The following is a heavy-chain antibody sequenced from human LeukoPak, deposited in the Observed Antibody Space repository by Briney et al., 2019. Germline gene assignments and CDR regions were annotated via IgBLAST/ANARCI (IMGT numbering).Heavy chain of an antibody. Sequence: GGSLRLSCAASGFTFSDHYMSWIRQAPGKGLEWVSYISSSGSTIYYEDSVKGRFTISRDNAKNSLYLQMNSLRAEDTAVYYCASDSGSYYWANYFDYWGQGTLVTVSS. D-gene: IGHD1-26*01. J-gene: IGHJ4*02. CDR2: ISSSGSTI. V-gene: IGHV3-11*04. CDR1: GFTFSDHY. CDR3: ASDSGSYYWANYFDY.